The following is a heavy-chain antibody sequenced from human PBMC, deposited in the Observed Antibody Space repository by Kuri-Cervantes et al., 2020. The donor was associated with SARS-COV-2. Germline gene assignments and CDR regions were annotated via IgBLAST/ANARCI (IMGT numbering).Heavy chain of an antibody. CDR2: LYARGTT. Sequence: SETLSLTCTVSGVPISSHDWSWIRQPAGKGLEWIGHLYARGTTNYSPSLKSRVTMSRDTPKNQFSLNLRSVTNADTAFYYCARDLGYYASESDSSFYYYSDVWGRGTTVTVSS. D-gene: IGHD3-10*01. J-gene: IGHJ6*03. CDR3: ARDLGYYASESDSSFYYYSDV. V-gene: IGHV4-4*07. CDR1: GVPISSHD.